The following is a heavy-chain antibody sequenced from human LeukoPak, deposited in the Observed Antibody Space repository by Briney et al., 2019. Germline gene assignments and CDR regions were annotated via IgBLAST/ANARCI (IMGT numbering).Heavy chain of an antibody. V-gene: IGHV3-23*01. CDR2: ISGSGGST. D-gene: IGHD2-2*02. Sequence: GGSLRLSCAASGFTFSSYAMSWVRQAPGKGLEWVSAISGSGGSTYYADSVKGRFTISRDNSKNKRYLQMTSLRAEETAVYSCAKEDIVVVPAAIRDWGQGTLVTVSS. CDR1: GFTFSSYA. CDR3: AKEDIVVVPAAIRD. J-gene: IGHJ4*02.